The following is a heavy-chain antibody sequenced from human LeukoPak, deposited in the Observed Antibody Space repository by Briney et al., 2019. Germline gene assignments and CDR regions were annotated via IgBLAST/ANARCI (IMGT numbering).Heavy chain of an antibody. CDR3: ARDLKYSSSWYGRGEGYNWFDP. V-gene: IGHV4-39*07. Sequence: SETLSLTCTVSGGSISSSSYYWGWIRQPPGKGLEWIGSIYYSGSTYYNPSLKSRVTISVDTSKNQFSLKLSSVTAADTAVYYCARDLKYSSSWYGRGEGYNWFDPWGQGTLVTVSS. D-gene: IGHD6-13*01. J-gene: IGHJ5*02. CDR2: IYYSGST. CDR1: GGSISSSSYY.